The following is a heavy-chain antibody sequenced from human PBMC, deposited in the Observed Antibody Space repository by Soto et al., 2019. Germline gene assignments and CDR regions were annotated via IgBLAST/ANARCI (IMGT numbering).Heavy chain of an antibody. J-gene: IGHJ4*02. CDR3: AREAAAVFDY. V-gene: IGHV3-48*04. CDR1: GFTFSSYS. CDR2: ISSSSSTI. D-gene: IGHD6-13*01. Sequence: GGSLRLFFAASGFTFSSYSMNWARQAPGKGLEWVSYISSSSSTIYYADSVKGRFTISRDNAKNTLYLQMNSLRAEDTAVYYCAREAAAVFDYWGQGTLVTVSS.